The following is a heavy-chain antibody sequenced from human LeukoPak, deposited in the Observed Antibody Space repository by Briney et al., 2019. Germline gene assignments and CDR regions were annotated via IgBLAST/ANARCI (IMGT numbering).Heavy chain of an antibody. J-gene: IGHJ4*02. D-gene: IGHD3-10*01. V-gene: IGHV2-5*02. CDR3: AHHVLLWFGELLIDY. CDR2: IYWDDDK. CDR1: GFSLSTSGVG. Sequence: ESGPTLVNPTQTLTLTCTFSGFSLSTSGVGVGWVRQPPGKALEWLALIYWDDDKRYSPSLKSRLTITKDTSKNQVVLTMTNMDPVDTATYYCAHHVLLWFGELLIDYWGQGTLVTVSS.